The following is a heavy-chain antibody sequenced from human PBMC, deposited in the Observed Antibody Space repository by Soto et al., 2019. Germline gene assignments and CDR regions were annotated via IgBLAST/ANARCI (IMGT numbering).Heavy chain of an antibody. D-gene: IGHD6-6*01. J-gene: IGHJ6*02. Sequence: GESLKLSCKGSGYSFTRYWISWVRQLPGKGLEWMGRIDPSDSYTNYSPSFQGHVTISADKSISTAYLQWSSLKASDTAMYYCATLPYSSSYYYYGMDVWGQGTTVTVSS. CDR3: ATLPYSSSYYYYGMDV. CDR2: IDPSDSYT. CDR1: GYSFTRYW. V-gene: IGHV5-10-1*01.